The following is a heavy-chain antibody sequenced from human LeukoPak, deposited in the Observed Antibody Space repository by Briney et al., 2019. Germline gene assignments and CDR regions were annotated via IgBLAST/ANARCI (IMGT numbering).Heavy chain of an antibody. CDR3: ARDRVTYFDS. D-gene: IGHD2-21*02. CDR2: IRYDGSNK. J-gene: IGHJ4*02. CDR1: GFTFSSSD. Sequence: PGGSLRLSCAASGFTFSSSDMHWVRQAPGKGLEWVAFIRYDGSNKYYADSVKGRFTISRDNAKNSVYLRMNSLRAEDTAVYYCARDRVTYFDSWGQGTLVTVSS. V-gene: IGHV3-30*02.